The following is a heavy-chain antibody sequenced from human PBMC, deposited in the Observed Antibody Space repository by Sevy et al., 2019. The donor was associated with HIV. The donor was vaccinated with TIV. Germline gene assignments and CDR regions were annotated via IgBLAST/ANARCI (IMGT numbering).Heavy chain of an antibody. Sequence: ASVKVSCKASGYTFSGYSIHWVRQAPGQGLEWMGRITSNSGGTHFPQRFQGRVTMTSDPSISTVYVEVKSLRSDDTAVYYCARVALRGSVDPTEPMDVWGQGTAVTVSS. CDR1: GYTFSGYS. V-gene: IGHV1-2*06. D-gene: IGHD5-12*01. J-gene: IGHJ6*02. CDR3: ARVALRGSVDPTEPMDV. CDR2: ITSNSGGT.